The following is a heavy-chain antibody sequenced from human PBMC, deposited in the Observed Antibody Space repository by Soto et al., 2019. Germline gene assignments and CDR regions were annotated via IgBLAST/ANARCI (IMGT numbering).Heavy chain of an antibody. Sequence: ASVKVSCKASGYTFTSYDISWVRQATGQGLEWMGWMNPNSVNTGYAQKFHGRLTISVDTSKNQFSLRLNSVTAADSAVYFCARLEGLATISYYFDFWGQGAQVTVSS. CDR2: MNPNSVNT. CDR3: ARLEGLATISYYFDF. D-gene: IGHD3-9*01. J-gene: IGHJ4*02. V-gene: IGHV1-8*01. CDR1: GYTFTSYD.